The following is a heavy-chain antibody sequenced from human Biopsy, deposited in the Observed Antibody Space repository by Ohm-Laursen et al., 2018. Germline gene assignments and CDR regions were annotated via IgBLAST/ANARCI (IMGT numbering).Heavy chain of an antibody. CDR2: ISAGSNYI. CDR3: AVEYYDSSGYYNPKWFNP. Sequence: SLRLSCAASGISFSRSAMNWVRQAPGKGLEWVSSISAGSNYIYYTDSVKGRFTISRDNAQNSLYLQMNSLRAEDTAFYYCAVEYYDSSGYYNPKWFNPWGQGTLVTVSS. D-gene: IGHD3-22*01. CDR1: GISFSRSA. J-gene: IGHJ5*02. V-gene: IGHV3-21*01.